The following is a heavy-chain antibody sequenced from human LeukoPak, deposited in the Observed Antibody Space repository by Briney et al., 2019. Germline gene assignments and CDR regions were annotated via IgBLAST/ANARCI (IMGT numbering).Heavy chain of an antibody. CDR1: GFTYSSYE. CDR3: ASGVNTLLLWFGEFDY. CDR2: ISSSSSTI. V-gene: IGHV3-48*03. Sequence: GGSLRLSCAASGFTYSSYEMNWVRQAPGKGLEWVSYISSSSSTIYYADSVKGRFTISRDNAKNSLYLQVNSLRAEDTAVYYCASGVNTLLLWFGEFDYWGQGTLVTVSS. D-gene: IGHD3-10*01. J-gene: IGHJ4*02.